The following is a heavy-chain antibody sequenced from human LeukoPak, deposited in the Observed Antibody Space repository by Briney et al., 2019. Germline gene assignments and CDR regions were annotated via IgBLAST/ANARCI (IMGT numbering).Heavy chain of an antibody. CDR2: IYYSGST. CDR1: GGSISSSSYY. Sequence: SETLSHTCTVSGGSISSSSYYWGWIRQPPGKGLEWIGSIYYSGSTYYNPSLKSRVTISVDTSKNQFSLKLSSVTAADTAVYYCARQGEGLDVWGKGTTVTVSS. J-gene: IGHJ6*04. V-gene: IGHV4-39*01. CDR3: ARQGEGLDV.